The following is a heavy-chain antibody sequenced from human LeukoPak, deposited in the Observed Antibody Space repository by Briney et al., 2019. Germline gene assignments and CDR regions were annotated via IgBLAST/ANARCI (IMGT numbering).Heavy chain of an antibody. Sequence: ASVKVSCKASGYTFTSYGISWVRQAPGQGLEWMGWISAYNGNTNYAQKLQGRVTITTDTSTSTAYMELRSLRSDDTAVYYCARDRGYCTRGVCYREWFDPWGQGTLVTVSS. CDR1: GYTFTSYG. J-gene: IGHJ5*02. V-gene: IGHV1-18*01. D-gene: IGHD2-8*01. CDR2: ISAYNGNT. CDR3: ARDRGYCTRGVCYREWFDP.